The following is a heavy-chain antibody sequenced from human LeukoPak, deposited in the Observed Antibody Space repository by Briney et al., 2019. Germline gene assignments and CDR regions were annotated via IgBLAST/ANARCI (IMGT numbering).Heavy chain of an antibody. CDR3: ARVEPPAGWFDP. V-gene: IGHV3-53*01. J-gene: IGHJ5*02. D-gene: IGHD6-25*01. Sequence: GGSLRLSCAASGFTFSSYWMSWVRQAPGKGLEWVSVIYSGGSTYYADSVKGRFTISRDNSKNTLYLQMNSLRAEDTAVYYCARVEPPAGWFDPWGQGTLVTVSS. CDR2: IYSGGST. CDR1: GFTFSSYW.